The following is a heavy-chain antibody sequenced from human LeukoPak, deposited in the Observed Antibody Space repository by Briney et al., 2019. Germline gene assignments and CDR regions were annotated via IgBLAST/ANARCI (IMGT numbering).Heavy chain of an antibody. CDR3: AREGVRLGELSLIDY. CDR1: GYTFTGYY. V-gene: IGHV1-2*02. Sequence: GASVKVSCKASGYTFTGYYMHWVRQAPGQGLEWMGWINPNSGGTNYAQKFQGRVTMTRDTSISTAYMELGRLRSDDTAVYYCAREGVRLGELSLIDYWGQGTLVTVSS. D-gene: IGHD3-16*02. J-gene: IGHJ4*02. CDR2: INPNSGGT.